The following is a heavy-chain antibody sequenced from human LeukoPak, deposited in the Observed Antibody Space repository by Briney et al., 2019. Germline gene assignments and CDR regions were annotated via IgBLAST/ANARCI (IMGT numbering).Heavy chain of an antibody. CDR1: GFTFSSYA. CDR2: ISGSGGST. V-gene: IGHV3-23*01. CDR3: AKDGRRAVTNYYYYYMDV. D-gene: IGHD4-17*01. J-gene: IGHJ6*03. Sequence: GGSLRLSCAASGFTFSSYAMSWVRQAPGKGLEWVSAISGSGGSTYYADSVKGRFTISRDNSKNTLYLQMNSLRAEDTAVYYCAKDGRRAVTNYYYYYMDVWGERTTVTVSS.